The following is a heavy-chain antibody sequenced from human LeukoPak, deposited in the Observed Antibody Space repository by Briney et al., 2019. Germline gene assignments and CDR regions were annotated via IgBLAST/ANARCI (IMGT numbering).Heavy chain of an antibody. Sequence: LRVSCAPPVDTLCIAVIYSGCAGLHEGVWWAAVISYDGSNKYYAVSFKGRFNISRDNSKSTVYLQMISLRAEDTAVSYCARDSVSYGDYVPPYYYYGMDVWGQGTTVTVSS. CDR3: ARDSVSYGDYVPPYYYYGMDV. CDR1: VDTLCIAV. D-gene: IGHD4-17*01. CDR2: ISYDGSNK. J-gene: IGHJ6*02. V-gene: IGHV3-30*14.